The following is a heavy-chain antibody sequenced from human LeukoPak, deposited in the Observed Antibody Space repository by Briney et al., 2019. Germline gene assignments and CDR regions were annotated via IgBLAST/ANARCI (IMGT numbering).Heavy chain of an antibody. Sequence: ASVKVSCKASGYTFTGYYMHWVRQAPGQGLEWMGRINPNSGGTNYAQKFQGGVTMTRDTSTSTAYMELSRLRSDDTAVYYCARVLVAVAGRTDYWGQGTLVTVSS. CDR3: ARVLVAVAGRTDY. J-gene: IGHJ4*02. V-gene: IGHV1-2*06. D-gene: IGHD6-19*01. CDR1: GYTFTGYY. CDR2: INPNSGGT.